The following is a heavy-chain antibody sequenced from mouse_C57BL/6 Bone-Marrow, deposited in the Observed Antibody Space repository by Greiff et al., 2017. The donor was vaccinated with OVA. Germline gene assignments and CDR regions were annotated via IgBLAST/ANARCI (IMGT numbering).Heavy chain of an antibody. CDR3: ARWGYYGSRWYFDV. Sequence: QVQLKESGAELVRPGTSVKMSCKASGYTFTNYWIGWAKQRPGHGLEWIGDIYPGGGYTNYNEKFKGKATLTADKSSSTAYMQFSSLTSEDSAIYYCARWGYYGSRWYFDVWGTGTTVTVSS. J-gene: IGHJ1*03. CDR2: IYPGGGYT. CDR1: GYTFTNYW. D-gene: IGHD1-1*01. V-gene: IGHV1-63*01.